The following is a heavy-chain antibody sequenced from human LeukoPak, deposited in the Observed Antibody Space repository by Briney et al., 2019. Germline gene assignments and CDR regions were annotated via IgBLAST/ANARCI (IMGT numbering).Heavy chain of an antibody. D-gene: IGHD2-2*01. V-gene: IGHV3-23*01. J-gene: IGHJ4*02. CDR2: ISGSGAGT. Sequence: GGSLRLSCAASGFTFNSYGMSWVRQAPGKGLEWVSAISGSGAGTYYADSAKGRFTISRDNSKNTLYLQMNSLRAEDTAVYYCARDSRDSFDYWGQGTLVTVSS. CDR1: GFTFNSYG. CDR3: ARDSRDSFDY.